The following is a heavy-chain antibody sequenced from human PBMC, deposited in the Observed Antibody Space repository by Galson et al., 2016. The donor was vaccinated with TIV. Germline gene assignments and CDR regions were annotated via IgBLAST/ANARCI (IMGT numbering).Heavy chain of an antibody. CDR2: MYYSGSI. D-gene: IGHD1-7*01. CDR1: GGSINPYY. Sequence: ETLSLTCSVSGGSINPYYWGWIRQPPGKGLEWIANMYYSGSIKYNPSLKSRVTISLDTSQNQVSLKLNSVTAADTAVYYCGRKTYDWNSVGYYFDYWGQGALVTVSS. J-gene: IGHJ4*02. CDR3: GRKTYDWNSVGYYFDY. V-gene: IGHV4-59*01.